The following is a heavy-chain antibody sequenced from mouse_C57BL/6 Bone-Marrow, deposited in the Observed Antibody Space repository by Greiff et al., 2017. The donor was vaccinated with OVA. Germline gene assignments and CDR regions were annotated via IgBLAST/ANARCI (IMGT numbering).Heavy chain of an antibody. CDR1: GYSITSGYY. Sequence: EVKLVESGPGLVKPSQSLSLTCSVTGYSITSGYYWNWIRQFPGNKLEWMGYISYDGSNNYNPSLKNRISITRDTSKNQFFLKLNSVTTEDTATYYCARWGSWGQGTTLTVSS. J-gene: IGHJ2*01. V-gene: IGHV3-6*01. CDR2: ISYDGSN. CDR3: ARWGS.